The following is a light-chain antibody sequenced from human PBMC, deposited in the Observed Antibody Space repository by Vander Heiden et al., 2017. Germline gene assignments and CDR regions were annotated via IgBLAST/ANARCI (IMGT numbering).Light chain of an antibody. CDR2: EVS. Sequence: QSALPQPASVSGSPGQSITISCTGTSSDVGGYNYVPWYQQHPGKAPKLMIYEVSKRPSGVSNRFSGSKSGNTASLTISGLQAEDEADYYCSSYTSSSTLVFGTGTKVTVL. CDR3: SSYTSSSTLV. J-gene: IGLJ1*01. CDR1: SSDVGGYNY. V-gene: IGLV2-14*01.